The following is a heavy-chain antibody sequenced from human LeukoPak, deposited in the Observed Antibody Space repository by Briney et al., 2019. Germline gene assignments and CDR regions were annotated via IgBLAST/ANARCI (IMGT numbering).Heavy chain of an antibody. D-gene: IGHD1-26*01. CDR3: ARVEGSGSYGGGGYFDY. V-gene: IGHV4-39*07. CDR2: IYYSGST. J-gene: IGHJ4*02. CDR1: GGSISSSSYY. Sequence: SETLSLTCTVSGGSISSSSYYWGWIRQPPGKGLEWIGSIYYSGSTYYNPSLKSRVTISVDTSKNQFSLKLSSVTAADTAVYYCARVEGSGSYGGGGYFDYWGQGTLVTVSS.